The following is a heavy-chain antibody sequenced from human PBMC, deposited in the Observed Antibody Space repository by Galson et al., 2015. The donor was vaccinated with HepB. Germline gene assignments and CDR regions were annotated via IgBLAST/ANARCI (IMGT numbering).Heavy chain of an antibody. CDR2: MNPNSGNT. J-gene: IGHJ6*02. Sequence: SVKVSCKASGYTFTSYDINWVRQATGQGLEWMGWMNPNSGNTGYAQKFQGRVTMTRNTSISTAYMELSSPRSEDAAVYYCARWVWDYGMDVWGQGTTVTVSS. CDR1: GYTFTSYD. CDR3: ARWVWDYGMDV. V-gene: IGHV1-8*01. D-gene: IGHD3-16*01.